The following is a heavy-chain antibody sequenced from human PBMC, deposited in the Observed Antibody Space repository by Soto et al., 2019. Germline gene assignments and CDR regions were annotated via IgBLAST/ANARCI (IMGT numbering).Heavy chain of an antibody. CDR1: GFSLTTFA. V-gene: IGHV3-23*01. J-gene: IGHJ4*02. CDR2: IGASGDIT. Sequence: AGSLTLSCAASGFSLTTFAMSWVRQAPGKGLEWVAGIGASGDITWYADSVKCRLSISRDNSKNTLYLQLNSLRFEDTAVYYCAKDDFTDRGDDYFDYWGPGTLVTVSS. CDR3: AKDDFTDRGDDYFDY. D-gene: IGHD2-21*02.